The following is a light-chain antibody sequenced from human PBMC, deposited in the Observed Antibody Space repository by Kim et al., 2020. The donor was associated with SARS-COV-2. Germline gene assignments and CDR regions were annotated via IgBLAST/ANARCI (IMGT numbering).Light chain of an antibody. CDR3: QKYKSHPLN. J-gene: IGKJ4*01. CDR1: PTTSRR. Sequence: GDRVNIHCRASPTTSRRLAWHQQKPGEAPKVVIYDASNLESGVPSRFSGSGSGTEFTLTISSLQPEDFATYYCQKYKSHPLNFGGGTTVDIK. CDR2: DAS. V-gene: IGKV1-5*01.